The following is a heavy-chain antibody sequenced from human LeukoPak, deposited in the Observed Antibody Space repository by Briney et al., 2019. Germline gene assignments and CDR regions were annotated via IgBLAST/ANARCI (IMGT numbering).Heavy chain of an antibody. D-gene: IGHD6-13*01. J-gene: IGHJ5*02. CDR3: GRLILSHSGTWYGAGWFDP. V-gene: IGHV4-59*08. Sequence: PSETLSLTCNVSGGSISGYHWSWIRQPPGKGLEWIGYIYYSGSTNYNPSLKSRVTISVDTSKNQFSLNLSSVTAADTAVYYCGRLILSHSGTWYGAGWFDPWGQGTLVTVSS. CDR1: GGSISGYH. CDR2: IYYSGST.